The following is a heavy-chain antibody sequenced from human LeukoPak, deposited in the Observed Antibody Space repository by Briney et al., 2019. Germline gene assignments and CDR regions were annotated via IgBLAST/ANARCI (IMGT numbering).Heavy chain of an antibody. CDR3: ATDDSSGYTFDY. D-gene: IGHD3-22*01. CDR2: FDPEDGET. V-gene: IGHV1-24*01. CDR1: GYTLTELS. J-gene: IGHJ4*02. Sequence: ASVKVSCKVSGYTLTELSMHWVRQAPGKGLEWMGGFDPEDGETIYAQKFQGRVTMTEDTSTDTAYMELSSLGSEDTAVYYCATDDSSGYTFDYWGQGTLVTVSS.